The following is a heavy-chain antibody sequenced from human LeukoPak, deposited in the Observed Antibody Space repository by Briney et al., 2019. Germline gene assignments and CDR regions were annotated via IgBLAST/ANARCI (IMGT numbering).Heavy chain of an antibody. D-gene: IGHD2-2*01. CDR2: IRYDGGNK. CDR3: AKVWDCSSTSCSFDY. Sequence: PGGSLRLSCAASGFTFSSYGMHWVRQAPGKGLEWVAFIRYDGGNKYYADSVKGRFTISRDNSKNTLYLQMNSLRAEDTAVYYCAKVWDCSSTSCSFDYWGQGTLVTVSS. V-gene: IGHV3-30*02. CDR1: GFTFSSYG. J-gene: IGHJ4*02.